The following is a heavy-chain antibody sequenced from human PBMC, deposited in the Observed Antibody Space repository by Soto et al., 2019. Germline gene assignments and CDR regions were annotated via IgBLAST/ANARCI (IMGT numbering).Heavy chain of an antibody. D-gene: IGHD1-1*01. J-gene: IGHJ6*02. Sequence: PGGSLRLSCAASGFTFSSYAMHWVRQAPGKGLEWVAVISYDGSNKYYADSVKGRFTISRDNSKNTLYLQMNSLRAEDTAVYYCARGPPLLRLSGTREWDYGMDVWGQGTTVTVSS. CDR1: GFTFSSYA. CDR3: ARGPPLLRLSGTREWDYGMDV. CDR2: ISYDGSNK. V-gene: IGHV3-30-3*01.